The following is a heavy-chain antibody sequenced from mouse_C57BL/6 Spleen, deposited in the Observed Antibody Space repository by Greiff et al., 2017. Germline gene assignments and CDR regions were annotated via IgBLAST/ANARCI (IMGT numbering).Heavy chain of an antibody. J-gene: IGHJ1*03. CDR3: ARRGYYDYDGYFDV. Sequence: VKLQESGAELARPGASVKLSCKASGYTFTSYGISWVKQRTGQGLEWIGEIYPRSGNTYYNEKFKGKATLTADKSSSTAYMELRSLTSEDSAVYFCARRGYYDYDGYFDVWGTVTTVTVAS. CDR2: IYPRSGNT. D-gene: IGHD2-4*01. CDR1: GYTFTSYG. V-gene: IGHV1-81*01.